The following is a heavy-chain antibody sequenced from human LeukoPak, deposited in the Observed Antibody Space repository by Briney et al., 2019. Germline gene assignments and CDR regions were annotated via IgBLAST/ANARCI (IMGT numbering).Heavy chain of an antibody. CDR3: ARASGYFDASDFDY. Sequence: SETLSLTCTVSGVSISSSISYWGWIRQPPGKGLEWIGSIYYSGNTYYNASLKSQVSISIDTSKNQFSLRLTSVTAADTAVYYCARASGYFDASDFDYWGQGTLVTVSS. V-gene: IGHV4-39*01. D-gene: IGHD3-9*01. CDR2: IYYSGNT. J-gene: IGHJ4*02. CDR1: GVSISSSISY.